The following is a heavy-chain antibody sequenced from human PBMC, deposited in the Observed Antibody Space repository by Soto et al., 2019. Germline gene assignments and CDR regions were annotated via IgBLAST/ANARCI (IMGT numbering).Heavy chain of an antibody. CDR3: ARGGYRTLAWFDP. Sequence: QVQVQESGPELVKPSETLSLTCTVSGGSISNYYWSWIRQSPGKGLEWIANIYHSGTTNYNLSLKGRVSISIDSSKNQVSLRLKSVTAADTAVYYCARGGYRTLAWFDPWGQGTLVTVSS. J-gene: IGHJ5*02. CDR2: IYHSGTT. D-gene: IGHD5-18*01. V-gene: IGHV4-59*01. CDR1: GGSISNYY.